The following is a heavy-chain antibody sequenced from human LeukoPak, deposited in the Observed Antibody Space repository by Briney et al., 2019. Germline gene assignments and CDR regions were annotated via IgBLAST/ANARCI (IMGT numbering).Heavy chain of an antibody. CDR2: INHSGST. Sequence: SETLSLTCAVYGGSFSGYYWSWIRQPPGKGLEWIGEINHSGSTNYNPSLKSRVTISVDTSKNQFSLKLSSVTAADTAVYYCAIVTWIQRWRGDYWGQGTLVTVSS. CDR3: AIVTWIQRWRGDY. V-gene: IGHV4-34*01. D-gene: IGHD5-18*01. CDR1: GGSFSGYY. J-gene: IGHJ4*02.